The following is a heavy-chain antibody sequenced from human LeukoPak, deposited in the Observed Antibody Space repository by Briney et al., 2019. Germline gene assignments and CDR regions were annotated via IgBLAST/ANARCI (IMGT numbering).Heavy chain of an antibody. CDR1: GFTFSSYA. CDR2: ISGGGGST. CDR3: AKDIHDFWSGRASVPNTD. J-gene: IGHJ4*02. V-gene: IGHV3-23*01. D-gene: IGHD3-3*01. Sequence: GGSLRLSCAASGFTFSSYAMSWVRQAPGKGLEWVSAISGGGGSTYYADSVKGRFTISRDNSKNTLYLQMNSLRAEDTAVYYCAKDIHDFWSGRASVPNTDWGQGTLVTVSS.